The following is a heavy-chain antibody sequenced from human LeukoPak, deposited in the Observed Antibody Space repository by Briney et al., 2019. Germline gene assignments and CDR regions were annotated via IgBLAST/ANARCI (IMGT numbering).Heavy chain of an antibody. J-gene: IGHJ5*02. Sequence: SGTLSLTCAVSGGSISSSNWWSWVRQPPGKGLEWIGEIYHSGSTNYNPSLKSRVTILLDTSKNQFSLKLTSVTAADTAVYYCARHVGGGGVLRFDPWGQGTLVTVSS. CDR2: IYHSGST. CDR3: ARHVGGGGVLRFDP. CDR1: GGSISSSNW. V-gene: IGHV4-4*02. D-gene: IGHD3-3*01.